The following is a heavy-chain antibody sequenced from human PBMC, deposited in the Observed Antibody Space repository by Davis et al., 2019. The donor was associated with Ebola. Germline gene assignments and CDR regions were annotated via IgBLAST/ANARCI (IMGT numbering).Heavy chain of an antibody. Sequence: MPSETLSLTCTVSGGSITSYYWSWFRQPPGKGLEWIGYISYSGGTHYNPSLNSRVTISLDTSKNQFSLKLSSVTTADTAIYYCARDGGGGLPVAGTFDYWGQGTLVTVSS. D-gene: IGHD6-19*01. J-gene: IGHJ4*02. V-gene: IGHV4-59*01. CDR3: ARDGGGGLPVAGTFDY. CDR1: GGSITSYY. CDR2: ISYSGGT.